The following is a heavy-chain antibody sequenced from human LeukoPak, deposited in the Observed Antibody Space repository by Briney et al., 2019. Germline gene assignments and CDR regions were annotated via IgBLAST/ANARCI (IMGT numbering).Heavy chain of an antibody. CDR1: GGSISNYY. CDR2: IYYSGST. Sequence: PSETLSLTCTVSGGSISNYYWSWIRQPPGKGLEWIGYIYYSGSTNYNPSLKSRVTISVDTSKNQFSLKLSSVTAADTAVYYCARHPTMVRGVIDWFDPWGQGTLVTVSS. V-gene: IGHV4-59*08. D-gene: IGHD3-10*01. CDR3: ARHPTMVRGVIDWFDP. J-gene: IGHJ5*02.